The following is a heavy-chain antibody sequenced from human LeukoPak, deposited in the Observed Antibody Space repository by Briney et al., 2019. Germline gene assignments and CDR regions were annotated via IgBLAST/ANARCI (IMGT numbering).Heavy chain of an antibody. CDR2: VHYSGTA. Sequence: PSETLSLTCTVSDGSITNYDWSWVRQPPGKGLEFIGHVHYSGTANYNPSLRSRVTISIDTSKKHFFLKLKSVTAANTAVYYCARGYGDFRVEGRYFHSWGQGTLVTVSS. D-gene: IGHD4-17*01. CDR3: ARGYGDFRVEGRYFHS. V-gene: IGHV4-59*01. CDR1: DGSITNYD. J-gene: IGHJ4*02.